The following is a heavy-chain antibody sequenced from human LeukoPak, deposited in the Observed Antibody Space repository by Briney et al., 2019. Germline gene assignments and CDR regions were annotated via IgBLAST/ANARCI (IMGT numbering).Heavy chain of an antibody. CDR2: INHSGST. CDR1: GGSFSGYY. CDR3: ARAPDYGPPNFDY. J-gene: IGHJ4*02. Sequence: PSETLSLTCAVYGGSFSGYYWSWLRQPPGKGVEWLGEINHSGSTNYNPSLKSRVTISVDTSKNQFSLKLSSVTAADTAVYYCARAPDYGPPNFDYWGQGTLVTVSS. V-gene: IGHV4-34*01. D-gene: IGHD4/OR15-4a*01.